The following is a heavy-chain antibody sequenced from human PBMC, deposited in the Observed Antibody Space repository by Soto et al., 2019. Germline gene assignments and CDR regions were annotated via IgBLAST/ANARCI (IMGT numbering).Heavy chain of an antibody. D-gene: IGHD3-3*01. J-gene: IGHJ6*02. Sequence: QVQLQESGPGLVKPSETLSLTCTVSGGSVSSESHYWSWIRQTPGKGLKGLGYIYYTGSTNYNPSLKGRVTMSVDTSRDQVSLRLTSVNRADTDVYYCAKEQYDFRSGSYSYAMEVWGQGTNVTVSS. CDR3: AKEQYDFRSGSYSYAMEV. CDR2: IYYTGST. CDR1: GGSVSSESHY. V-gene: IGHV4-61*01.